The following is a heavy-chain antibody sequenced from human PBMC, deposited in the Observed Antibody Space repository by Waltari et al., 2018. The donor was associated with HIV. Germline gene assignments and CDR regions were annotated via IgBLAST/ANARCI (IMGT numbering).Heavy chain of an antibody. J-gene: IGHJ4*02. CDR2: MNPNSGDT. CDR1: GYTFTSYD. Sequence: QVQLVQSGAEVKKPGASVKVSCKASGYTFTSYDINWVRQATGQGLGWMGWMNPNSGDTGYAQKFQGRITMTSNTSISTVDMELSSLTSEETAVYYCVRAAIYSRGCFDYWGQGTLVTVSS. CDR3: VRAAIYSRGCFDY. V-gene: IGHV1-8*01. D-gene: IGHD6-19*01.